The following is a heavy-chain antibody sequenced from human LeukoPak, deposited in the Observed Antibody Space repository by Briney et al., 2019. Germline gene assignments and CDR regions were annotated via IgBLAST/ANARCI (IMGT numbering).Heavy chain of an antibody. J-gene: IGHJ4*02. CDR2: ITSSSRSI. V-gene: IGHV3-48*02. D-gene: IGHD4-23*01. Sequence: GASLILSCAASGFTPSTYSMAWVRQPPRKGLEWVSYITSSSRSIYYADSVKGRFTIYRDNAKDSLYLELNNLRDEDTAVYYCAFRSGGLVYWGQGTLVTVSS. CDR3: AFRSGGLVY. CDR1: GFTPSTYS.